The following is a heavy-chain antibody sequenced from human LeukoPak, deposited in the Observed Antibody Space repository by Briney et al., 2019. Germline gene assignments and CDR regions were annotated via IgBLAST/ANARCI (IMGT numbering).Heavy chain of an antibody. CDR3: ARDGGVFSFGSGSYQDGLDV. CDR2: ISYTGST. J-gene: IGHJ6*02. D-gene: IGHD3-10*01. V-gene: IGHV4-30-2*06. CDR1: GASISSGGHY. Sequence: ASETLSLTCSVSGASISSGGHYANWLRQSPGKGLEWIGYISYTGSTYYNSSLESRVTISVGSSNNRFSLNLRSVTAADTAVYYCARDGGVFSFGSGSYQDGLDVWGQGTSVTVSS.